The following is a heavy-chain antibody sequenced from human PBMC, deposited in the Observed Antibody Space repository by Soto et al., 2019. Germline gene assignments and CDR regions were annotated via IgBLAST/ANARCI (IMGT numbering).Heavy chain of an antibody. CDR2: ISGSGGTT. D-gene: IGHD6-19*01. Sequence: EVQLLESGGGLVQPGGSLRLSCVASGFTFSNYAMSWVRQAPGKGLEWVSGISGSGGTTYYADSVKGRFTVSRDNSKDTLNLHMNSLRAEDTAVYYCAKTPRKWLVYVDYWGQGTLVTVSS. V-gene: IGHV3-23*01. J-gene: IGHJ4*02. CDR3: AKTPRKWLVYVDY. CDR1: GFTFSNYA.